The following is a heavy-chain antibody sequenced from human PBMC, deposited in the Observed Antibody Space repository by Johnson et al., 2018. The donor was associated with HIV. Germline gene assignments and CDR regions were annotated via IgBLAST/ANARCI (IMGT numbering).Heavy chain of an antibody. V-gene: IGHV3-NL1*01. CDR2: ISWNSGSI. CDR3: ARDQGPDGILWWLI. D-gene: IGHD2-21*01. Sequence: QVQVVESGGGVVQPGGSLRLSCAASAFTFSSYGMHWVRQAPGKGLEWVSGISWNSGSIGYADSVKGRFTISRDNAKNSLYLQMNSLRAEDTAVYYCARDQGPDGILWWLIWGQGTMVTVSS. J-gene: IGHJ3*02. CDR1: AFTFSSYG.